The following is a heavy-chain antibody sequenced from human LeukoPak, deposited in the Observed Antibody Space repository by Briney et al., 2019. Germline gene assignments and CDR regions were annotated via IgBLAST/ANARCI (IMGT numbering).Heavy chain of an antibody. D-gene: IGHD3-10*01. CDR2: IYSGGST. CDR3: ASLFGHTMVRGVRDYWFDP. V-gene: IGHV3-53*01. CDR1: GFTVSSNY. Sequence: PGGSLRLSRAASGFTVSSNYVSWVRQAPGKGLEWVSVIYSGGSTYYADSVKGRFTISRDNSKNTLYLQMNSLRAEDTAVYYCASLFGHTMVRGVRDYWFDPWGQGTLATVSS. J-gene: IGHJ5*02.